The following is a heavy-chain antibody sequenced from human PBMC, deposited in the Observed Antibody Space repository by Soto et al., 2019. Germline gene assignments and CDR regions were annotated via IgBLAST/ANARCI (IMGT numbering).Heavy chain of an antibody. CDR2: IIAYNGST. CDR1: GDTFTSYG. Sequence: ASVKVSCKASGDTFTSYGISWVRQAPGQGLEWMGWIIAYNGSTNYAQKVQGRVTITTETSTRTAYMELRSLRSDDTAVYYGARDRTQYYDFWSGYYAAFYYYYGMDVWGQGTTVTVSS. J-gene: IGHJ6*02. V-gene: IGHV1-18*01. CDR3: ARDRTQYYDFWSGYYAAFYYYYGMDV. D-gene: IGHD3-3*01.